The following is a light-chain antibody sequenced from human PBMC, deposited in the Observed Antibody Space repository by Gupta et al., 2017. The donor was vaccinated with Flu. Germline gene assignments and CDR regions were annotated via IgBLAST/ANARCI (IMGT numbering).Light chain of an antibody. CDR2: AAS. CDR1: QGITNY. V-gene: IGKV1-16*02. J-gene: IGKJ4*01. CDR3: QQYKTFPPT. Sequence: DIQLNQSPSSLSEFVGDRVTITCRASQGITNYLAWFQQKPGKAPKSLIYAASSLHSGVPSKFSGSGSGTDFTLTISRLQPEDFATYYCQQYKTFPPTFGGGTRVES.